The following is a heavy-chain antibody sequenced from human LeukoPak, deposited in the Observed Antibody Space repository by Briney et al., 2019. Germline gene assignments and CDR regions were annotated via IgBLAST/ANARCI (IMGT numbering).Heavy chain of an antibody. CDR2: IYYSGST. CDR3: ARDPYDYGHFFDY. Sequence: SETLSLTCTVSGGSVSSGNYYWSWIRQPPGKGLEWIGYIYYSGSTNYNPSLKSRVTISVDTSKNQFSLKLSSVTAADAAVYYCARDPYDYGHFFDYWGQGTLVTVSS. D-gene: IGHD4-17*01. CDR1: GGSVSSGNYY. J-gene: IGHJ4*02. V-gene: IGHV4-61*01.